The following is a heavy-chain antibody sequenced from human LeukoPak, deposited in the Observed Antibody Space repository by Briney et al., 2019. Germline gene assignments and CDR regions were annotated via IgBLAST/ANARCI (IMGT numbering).Heavy chain of an antibody. Sequence: GGSLRLSCAASGFTLRGYGMHWVRQAPGKGLEWVAFIRYDGSDKFYADSVKGRFTISRDNSENTLYLQINSLRVEDTAVYYCAKDTPTTGYHLDSWGQGTLVTVSS. CDR3: AKDTPTTGYHLDS. CDR1: GFTLRGYG. V-gene: IGHV3-30*02. CDR2: IRYDGSDK. D-gene: IGHD1-1*01. J-gene: IGHJ4*02.